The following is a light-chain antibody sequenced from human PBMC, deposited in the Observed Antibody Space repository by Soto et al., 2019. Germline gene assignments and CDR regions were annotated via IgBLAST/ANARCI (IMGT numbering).Light chain of an antibody. CDR2: GNN. Sequence: QSVLTQPPSVSGAPGQKVTISCTRSSYNIGAAYDVHWYQHLPGTAPKLLIYGNNNRPSGVPDRFSGSKSGTSASLAITGLQAEDEADYYCQSYDSSLSGWVFGGGTKRTVL. V-gene: IGLV1-40*01. CDR3: QSYDSSLSGWV. J-gene: IGLJ3*02. CDR1: SYNIGAAYD.